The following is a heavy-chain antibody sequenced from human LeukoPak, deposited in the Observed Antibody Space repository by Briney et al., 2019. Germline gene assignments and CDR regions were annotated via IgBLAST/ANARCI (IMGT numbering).Heavy chain of an antibody. J-gene: IGHJ4*02. V-gene: IGHV3-15*01. Sequence: GGSLRLSCAASGFTFSNAWMSWVRQAPGKGLEWVGRIKSKTDGGTTDYVAPVKGRFTISRDDSKNTLYLQMNSLKTEDTAVYYCTRGREKWLRLYYFDYWGQGTLVTVSS. CDR1: GFTFSNAW. D-gene: IGHD5-12*01. CDR3: TRGREKWLRLYYFDY. CDR2: IKSKTDGGTT.